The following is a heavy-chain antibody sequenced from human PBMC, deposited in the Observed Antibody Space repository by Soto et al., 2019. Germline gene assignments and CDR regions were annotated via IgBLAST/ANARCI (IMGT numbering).Heavy chain of an antibody. CDR3: ASGCSPYCGGELSA. D-gene: IGHD2-21*01. Sequence: QLQLQESGPGLVKPSETLSLTCTVSGGSISSSSYYWGWIRQPPGKGLEWIGSIYYSGSTYYNPSLKSRVTISVDTSKNQFSLKLSSVTAADTAVYYCASGCSPYCGGELSAWGQGTMVTVSS. J-gene: IGHJ3*01. CDR1: GGSISSSSYY. CDR2: IYYSGST. V-gene: IGHV4-39*01.